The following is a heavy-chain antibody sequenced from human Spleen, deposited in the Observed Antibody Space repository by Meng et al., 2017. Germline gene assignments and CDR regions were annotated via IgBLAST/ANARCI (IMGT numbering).Heavy chain of an antibody. CDR3: ARVDYSGSYGAFDI. CDR1: GFTFSNYW. D-gene: IGHD1-26*01. J-gene: IGHJ3*02. Sequence: GESLKISCAASGFTFSNYWMHWVRQAPGKGLEWVSSISTGSSYIYYADSVKGRFTIFRDNAKNSLYLHMSSLRAEDTAVYYCARVDYSGSYGAFDIWGQGTMVTVSS. CDR2: ISTGSSYI. V-gene: IGHV3-21*01.